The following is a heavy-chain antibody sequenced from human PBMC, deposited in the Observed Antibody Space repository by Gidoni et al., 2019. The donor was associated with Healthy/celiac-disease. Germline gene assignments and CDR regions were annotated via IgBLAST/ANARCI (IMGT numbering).Heavy chain of an antibody. D-gene: IGHD3-22*01. CDR3: AIGNAEGGHYDREFDY. V-gene: IGHV1-2*02. J-gene: IGHJ4*02. Sequence: QVQLVQSGAEVKTPGASVKVSCKASGYTFPGYYMHWVRQAPGQGLEWMGWINPNSGGTNYAQKFQGRVTMTRDTSISTAYMELSRLRSDDTAVYYCAIGNAEGGHYDREFDYWGQGTLVTVSS. CDR1: GYTFPGYY. CDR2: INPNSGGT.